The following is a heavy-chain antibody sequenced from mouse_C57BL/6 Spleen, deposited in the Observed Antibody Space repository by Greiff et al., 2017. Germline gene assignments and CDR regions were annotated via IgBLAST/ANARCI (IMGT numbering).Heavy chain of an antibody. CDR3: ARGIYYDYGGFAY. V-gene: IGHV3-6*01. Sequence: VQLQQSGPGLVKPSQSLSLTCSVTGYSITSGYYWNWIRQFPGNKLEWMGYISYDGSNNYNPSLKNRISITRDTPKNQFFLKLKSVTTEDTATYYCARGIYYDYGGFAYWGQGTLVTVSA. CDR2: ISYDGSN. CDR1: GYSITSGYY. D-gene: IGHD2-4*01. J-gene: IGHJ3*01.